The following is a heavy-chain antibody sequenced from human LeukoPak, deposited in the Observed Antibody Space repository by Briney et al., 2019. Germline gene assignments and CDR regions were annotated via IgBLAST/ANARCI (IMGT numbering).Heavy chain of an antibody. D-gene: IGHD5-12*01. J-gene: IGHJ6*03. Sequence: GGSLRLSCAASGFTFSYYSMNWIRQAPGKGLGWVSTISSSSSYIYYADSVKGRFTISRDNAKNSLFLQMNSLRAEDTAVYSCARDTSYSSGYGYYYYYMDVWGKGTTVTVSS. CDR3: ARDTSYSSGYGYYYYYMDV. V-gene: IGHV3-21*01. CDR1: GFTFSYYS. CDR2: ISSSSSYI.